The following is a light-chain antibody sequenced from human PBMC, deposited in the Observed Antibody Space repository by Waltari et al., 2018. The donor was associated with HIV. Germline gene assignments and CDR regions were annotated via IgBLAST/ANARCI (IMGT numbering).Light chain of an antibody. CDR1: TSDAGGYNF. V-gene: IGLV2-14*03. Sequence: QSALTQPASVSGSPGLSITISCTGTTSDAGGYNFVSWYQQHPAKAPQLVMLEVSSRPSGVSNRFSGSKSGNTASLTISGLQAEDEAYYYCSSYTSSDTVVFGGGTKVTVL. J-gene: IGLJ2*01. CDR3: SSYTSSDTVV. CDR2: EVS.